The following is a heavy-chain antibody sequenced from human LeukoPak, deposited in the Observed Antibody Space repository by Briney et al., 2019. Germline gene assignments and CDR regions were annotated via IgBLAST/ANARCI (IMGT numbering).Heavy chain of an antibody. J-gene: IGHJ4*02. Sequence: GESLRLSCAASGFTFTNAWMSWVRQAPGKGLEWVGRIKIKIDGGTTDYAAPVKGIFTISRDDSKNTLYLQMNSLKTEDTAVYSCTTAYSGTYPLVYWGQGNLVTVSS. D-gene: IGHD1-26*01. CDR1: GFTFTNAW. V-gene: IGHV3-15*01. CDR3: TTAYSGTYPLVY. CDR2: IKIKIDGGTT.